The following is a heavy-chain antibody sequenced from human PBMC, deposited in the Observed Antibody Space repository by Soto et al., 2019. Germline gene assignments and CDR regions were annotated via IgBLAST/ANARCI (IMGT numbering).Heavy chain of an antibody. V-gene: IGHV4-59*01. Sequence: SETLSLTCTVSGASISSFYWSWIRQSPGKGLEWMAYISNAGNRNFNPSLQGRVTISMDTSKNQFSLRLNSVTAADTAVYYCAKARGSSGSYYSVFWGPGTLVTVSS. CDR3: AKARGSSGSYYSVF. CDR1: GASISSFY. J-gene: IGHJ4*02. CDR2: ISNAGNR. D-gene: IGHD1-26*01.